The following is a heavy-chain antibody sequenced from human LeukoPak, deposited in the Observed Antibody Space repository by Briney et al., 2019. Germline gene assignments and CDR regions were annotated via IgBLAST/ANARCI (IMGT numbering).Heavy chain of an antibody. V-gene: IGHV3-23*01. J-gene: IGHJ4*02. Sequence: QAGGSLRLSCTASGFTFSNYAMSWVRQAPGKGLEWVSAISGSGISTYYAESLKTRFTISRDNSKNTLYLQMNSLRAEDTALYYCANAMYYDILTGFPHEEDYWGQGTQVTVSS. CDR2: ISGSGIST. CDR1: GFTFSNYA. CDR3: ANAMYYDILTGFPHEEDY. D-gene: IGHD3-9*01.